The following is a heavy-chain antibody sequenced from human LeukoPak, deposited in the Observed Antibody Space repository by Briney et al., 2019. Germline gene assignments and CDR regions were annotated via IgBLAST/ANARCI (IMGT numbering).Heavy chain of an antibody. CDR1: GGSISSSSYY. J-gene: IGHJ3*02. D-gene: IGHD5-18*01. CDR3: ARRVDTAMVDAFDI. CDR2: IYYSGST. V-gene: IGHV4-39*01. Sequence: SETLSLTCTVSGGSISSSSYYWGWIRQPPGKGLEWIGSIYYSGSTYYNPSLKSRVTISVDTSKNQFSLKLSSVTAADTAVYYCARRVDTAMVDAFDIWGQGTMVTVSS.